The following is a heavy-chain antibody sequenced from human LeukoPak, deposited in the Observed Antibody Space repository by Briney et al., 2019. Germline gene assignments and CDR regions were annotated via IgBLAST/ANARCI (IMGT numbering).Heavy chain of an antibody. J-gene: IGHJ4*02. V-gene: IGHV3-33*01. CDR2: IWHDGATI. Sequence: PGGSLRLSCAASGFTFGHYGMHWFRQAPGKGLEWVAVIWHDGATIHYSDSVKGRFTISRDNSKNTLSLQMNSLRAEDTAVYYCATGAGYAEYWGQGTPVTVSS. CDR1: GFTFGHYG. D-gene: IGHD3-9*01. CDR3: ATGAGYAEY.